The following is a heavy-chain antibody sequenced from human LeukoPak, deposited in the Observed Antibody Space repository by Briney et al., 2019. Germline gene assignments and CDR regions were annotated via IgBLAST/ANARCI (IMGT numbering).Heavy chain of an antibody. CDR3: ARDPITMVRGVAHHYFDD. CDR1: GFTFSRYG. V-gene: IGHV3-48*02. D-gene: IGHD3-10*01. CDR2: ISRSSSTV. J-gene: IGHJ4*02. Sequence: GGSLRLSRAASGFTFSRYGMNWVRQAPGKGQEWVSYISRSSSTVYYADSVKGRFTISRDNAKNSLYLQMNSLRDEDAAVYYCARDPITMVRGVAHHYFDDWGQGTLVTVSS.